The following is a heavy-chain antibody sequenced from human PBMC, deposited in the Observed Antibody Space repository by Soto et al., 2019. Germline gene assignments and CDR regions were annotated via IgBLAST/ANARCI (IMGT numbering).Heavy chain of an antibody. CDR1: GFTFSSYA. V-gene: IGHV3-30-3*01. CDR3: ARNTASDY. D-gene: IGHD5-18*01. Sequence: VQLVESGGGVVQPGRSLRLSCAASGFTFSSYAMHWVRQAPGKGLEWVAVISYDGSNKYYADSVKGRFTISRDNSKNTLYLQMNSLRAEDTAVYYCARNTASDYWGQGTLVTVSS. J-gene: IGHJ4*02. CDR2: ISYDGSNK.